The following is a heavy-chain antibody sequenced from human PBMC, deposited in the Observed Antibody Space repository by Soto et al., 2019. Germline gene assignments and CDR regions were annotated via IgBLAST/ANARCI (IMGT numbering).Heavy chain of an antibody. V-gene: IGHV3-9*01. D-gene: IGHD3-3*01. Sequence: QPGGSLRLSCAASGFTFDDYAMHWVRQAPGKGLEWVSGISWNSGSIGYADSVKGRFTISRDNAKNSLYLQMNSLRAEDTALYYCAKDKNGGTYYDFWSGYYGALFDYWGQGTLVTVSS. J-gene: IGHJ4*02. CDR3: AKDKNGGTYYDFWSGYYGALFDY. CDR1: GFTFDDYA. CDR2: ISWNSGSI.